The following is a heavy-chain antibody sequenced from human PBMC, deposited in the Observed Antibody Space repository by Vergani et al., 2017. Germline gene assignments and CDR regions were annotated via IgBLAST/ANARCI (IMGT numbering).Heavy chain of an antibody. CDR1: GGSISSYY. CDR2: IYYSGST. D-gene: IGHD2/OR15-2a*01. J-gene: IGHJ5*02. CDR3: ARDRDLYCRSTTSCHSSFDP. Sequence: QVQLQESGPGLVKPSETLSLTCTVSGGSISSYYWSWIRQPPGKGLEWIGYIYYSGSTNYNPSLKSRVTISVDTSNNQFSLRMTSLTAAYTATYYCARDRDLYCRSTTSCHSSFDPWGQGSLVTVSS. V-gene: IGHV4-59*01.